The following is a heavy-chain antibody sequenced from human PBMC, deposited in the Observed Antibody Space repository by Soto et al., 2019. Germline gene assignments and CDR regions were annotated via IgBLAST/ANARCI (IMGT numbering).Heavy chain of an antibody. Sequence: QVQLVQSGAEVKKPGSSVKVSCKASGGTFSSYTISWVRQAPGQGLEWMGRIIPILGIANYAQKFQGRVTITADKSTSTAYMELSSLRSEDTAVYYCARDAHSGYENYYFDYWGQGTLVTVSS. CDR2: IIPILGIA. D-gene: IGHD5-12*01. CDR1: GGTFSSYT. V-gene: IGHV1-69*08. J-gene: IGHJ4*02. CDR3: ARDAHSGYENYYFDY.